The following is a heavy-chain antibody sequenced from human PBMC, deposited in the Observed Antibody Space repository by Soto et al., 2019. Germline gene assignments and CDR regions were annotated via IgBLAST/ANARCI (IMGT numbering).Heavy chain of an antibody. D-gene: IGHD3-22*01. CDR2: IYYSGST. CDR1: GGSISRYY. J-gene: IGHJ4*02. CDR3: ARGSGYYLYYFDY. Sequence: SETLSLTCTVSGGSISRYYWSWIRQPPGKGLEWIGYIYYSGSTNYNPSLKSRVTISVDTSKNQFSLKLSSVTAADTAVYYCARGSGYYLYYFDYWGQGTLVTVSS. V-gene: IGHV4-59*01.